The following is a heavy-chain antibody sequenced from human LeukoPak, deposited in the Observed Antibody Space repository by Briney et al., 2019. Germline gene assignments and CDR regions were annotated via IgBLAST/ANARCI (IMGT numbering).Heavy chain of an antibody. CDR1: GGSVSGYY. D-gene: IGHD3-22*01. Sequence: PSKTLSLTCTVSGGSVSGYYWSWIRQPPGKGLEWIGYIYYSGNTKYNPSLKSRVTMSVDTSKNQFSLRLSSVTAADTAVYYCARHNYYDSSGYYPLGYWGQGTLVTVSS. CDR2: IYYSGNT. J-gene: IGHJ4*02. CDR3: ARHNYYDSSGYYPLGY. V-gene: IGHV4-59*08.